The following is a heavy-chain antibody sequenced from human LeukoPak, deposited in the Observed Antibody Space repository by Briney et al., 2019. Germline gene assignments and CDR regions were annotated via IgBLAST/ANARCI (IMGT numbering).Heavy chain of an antibody. D-gene: IGHD5-24*01. CDR1: GFTFGDYA. CDR2: IRSKAYGGTT. V-gene: IGHV3-49*03. J-gene: IGHJ4*02. Sequence: LSGGSLRLSCTASGFTFGDYAMSWFRQAPGKGLEWVGFIRSKAYGGTTEYAASVKGRFTISRDDSKSIAYLQMNSLKTEDTAVYYCTRDPEDQEMATPVGPYYFDYWGQGTLVTVSA. CDR3: TRDPEDQEMATPVGPYYFDY.